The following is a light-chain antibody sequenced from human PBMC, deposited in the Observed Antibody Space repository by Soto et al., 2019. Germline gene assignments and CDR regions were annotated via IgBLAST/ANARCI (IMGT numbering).Light chain of an antibody. CDR1: QSVSSGY. CDR2: GAS. J-gene: IGKJ3*01. CDR3: QQYGSSPFT. Sequence: EIVLTQSPGTLSLSPGERATLSCRTNQSVSSGYLAWYQQKPGQAPRLLIYGASNRATGIPDRFSGSGSGTDFTLTISRLEPEDFAVYYCQQYGSSPFTFGPGTKVDIK. V-gene: IGKV3-20*01.